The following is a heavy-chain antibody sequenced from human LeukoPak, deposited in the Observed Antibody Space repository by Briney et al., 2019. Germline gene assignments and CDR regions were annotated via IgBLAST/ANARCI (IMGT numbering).Heavy chain of an antibody. V-gene: IGHV3-23*01. CDR3: ARDLSGITGYTYGRGIDY. D-gene: IGHD5-18*01. CDR1: GFTFSSYA. CDR2: ISGSSGSGGST. J-gene: IGHJ4*02. Sequence: PGGSLRLSCAASGFTFSSYAMSWVRQAPGKGLEWVSSISGSSGSGGSTYYADSVKGRVTISRDNSKNTLSLQMNSLRAEDTALYYCARDLSGITGYTYGRGIDYWGQGTLVTVSS.